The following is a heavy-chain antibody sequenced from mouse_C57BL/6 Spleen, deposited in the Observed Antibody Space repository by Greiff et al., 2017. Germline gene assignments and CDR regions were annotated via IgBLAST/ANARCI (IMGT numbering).Heavy chain of an antibody. CDR2: IHPNSGST. D-gene: IGHD2-4*01. CDR3: ARGNDYDGAWFAY. J-gene: IGHJ3*01. CDR1: GYTFTSSW. V-gene: IGHV1-64*01. Sequence: QVQLKQPGAELVKPGASVQLSCKASGYTFTSSWMHWVKQRPGQGLEWIGMIHPNSGSTNYNEKFKSKATLTVAQSPSTAYMQLSGLTSEDTAVYYCARGNDYDGAWFAYWGQGTLVTVSA.